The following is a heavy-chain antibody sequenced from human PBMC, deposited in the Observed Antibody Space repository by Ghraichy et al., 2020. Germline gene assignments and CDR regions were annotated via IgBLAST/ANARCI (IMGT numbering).Heavy chain of an antibody. J-gene: IGHJ2*01. CDR3: ARVTRCGGGGCYLGANWYFDL. D-gene: IGHD2-21*01. CDR1: GFTFTTYW. Sequence: GESLNISCAASGFTFTTYWMGWVRQAPGKGLEWVANIKQDGSETFYVDSVKGRFTISRDNAKDSLFLQMNTLRAEDTAVYYCARVTRCGGGGCYLGANWYFDLWGRGTLVTVSS. V-gene: IGHV3-7*03. CDR2: IKQDGSET.